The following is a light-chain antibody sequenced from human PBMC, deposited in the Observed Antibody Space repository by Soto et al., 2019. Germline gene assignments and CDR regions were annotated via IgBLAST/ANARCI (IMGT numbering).Light chain of an antibody. V-gene: IGKV1-5*01. CDR2: DAS. CDR3: QQYNGYLYT. CDR1: QTISSW. Sequence: DIQMTQSPSTLSGSVGDRVTITCRASQTISSWLAWYQQKPGKAPKLLIFDASTLESGVPSRFSGSGSGTEFTLTISSLQPDDFATYYCQQYNGYLYTFGQGTRLEIK. J-gene: IGKJ5*01.